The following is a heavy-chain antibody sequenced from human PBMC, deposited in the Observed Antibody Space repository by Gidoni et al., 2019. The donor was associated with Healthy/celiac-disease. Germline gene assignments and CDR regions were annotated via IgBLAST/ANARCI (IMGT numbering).Heavy chain of an antibody. V-gene: IGHV3-23*01. Sequence: EVQLLESGGGLVQPGGSLRLSCASSGFTFRRYAMSWVCQAPGKGLECVSAISGSGGSTYYADSVKGRFTISRDNSKNTLYLQMNSLRAEDTAVYYCAKFLHTMVRGVIGWFDPWGQGTLVTVSS. CDR3: AKFLHTMVRGVIGWFDP. CDR1: GFTFRRYA. D-gene: IGHD3-10*01. CDR2: ISGSGGST. J-gene: IGHJ5*02.